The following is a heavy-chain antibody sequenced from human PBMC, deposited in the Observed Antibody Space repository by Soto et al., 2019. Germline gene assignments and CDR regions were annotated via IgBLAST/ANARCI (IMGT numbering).Heavy chain of an antibody. J-gene: IGHJ4*02. Sequence: GGSLRLSCAASGFSLSRYGMNWVRQAPGKGLEWVAAIQHDGSKEYYADSVKGRFTVSRDTSKNAVYLQMNSLRAEDTSVYYCARDDGQLVLGYWGQGTLVTVSS. D-gene: IGHD6-13*01. V-gene: IGHV3-33*05. CDR2: IQHDGSKE. CDR3: ARDDGQLVLGY. CDR1: GFSLSRYG.